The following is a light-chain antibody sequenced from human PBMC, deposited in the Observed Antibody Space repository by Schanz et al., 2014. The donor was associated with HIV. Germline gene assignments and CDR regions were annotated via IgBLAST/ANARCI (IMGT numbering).Light chain of an antibody. J-gene: IGLJ3*02. CDR1: SSSIKTNT. CDR3: ATWDDSLNVWV. V-gene: IGLV1-44*01. Sequence: QSVLTQPPLASGTPGQRVTISCSGSSSSIKTNTVNWFQQLPGTAPKLLIYNTYHRPSGVPDRFSGSKSGTSASLAISGLQSEDEADYYCATWDDSLNVWVFGGGTKLTVL. CDR2: NTY.